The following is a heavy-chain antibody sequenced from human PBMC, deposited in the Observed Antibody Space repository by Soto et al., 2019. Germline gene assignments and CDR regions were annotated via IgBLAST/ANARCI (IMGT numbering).Heavy chain of an antibody. Sequence: ASVKVSCKVSGYTLTELSMHWVRQAPGKGLEWMGGFGPEDGETIYAQKFQGRVTMTEDTSTDTAYMELSSLRSEATPVYYCATPQAGWLQLDYWGQGTLVTVSS. CDR3: ATPQAGWLQLDY. J-gene: IGHJ4*02. CDR1: GYTLTELS. D-gene: IGHD5-12*01. V-gene: IGHV1-24*01. CDR2: FGPEDGET.